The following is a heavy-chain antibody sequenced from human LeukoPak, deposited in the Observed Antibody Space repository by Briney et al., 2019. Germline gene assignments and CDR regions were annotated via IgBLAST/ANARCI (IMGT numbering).Heavy chain of an antibody. V-gene: IGHV1-46*01. J-gene: IGHJ4*02. D-gene: IGHD3-16*01. CDR1: GYTFTDYN. CDR3: ARALTWGDYFDY. CDR2: IKPSGGDT. Sequence: ASVKVSCKTSGYTFTDYNLHWVRQAPGQRLEWMGIIKPSGGDTSYAQTFQGRVFMTRDTSTSTVYMELSSLKSEDTAVYYCARALTWGDYFDYWGQGTLVTVSS.